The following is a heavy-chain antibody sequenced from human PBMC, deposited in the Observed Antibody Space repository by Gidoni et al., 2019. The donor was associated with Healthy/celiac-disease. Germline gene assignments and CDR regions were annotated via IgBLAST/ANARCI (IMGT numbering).Heavy chain of an antibody. J-gene: IGHJ6*02. D-gene: IGHD3-10*01. CDR3: ASGVWFEGYYYGMDV. Sequence: VKKPGASVKVSCKASGYTFTSYAMHWVLQAPGQRLEWMGWINAGNGNTKYSQKFQGRVTITRDTSASTAYMELSSLRSEDTAVYYCASGVWFEGYYYGMDVWGQGTTVTVSS. CDR1: GYTFTSYA. CDR2: INAGNGNT. V-gene: IGHV1-3*01.